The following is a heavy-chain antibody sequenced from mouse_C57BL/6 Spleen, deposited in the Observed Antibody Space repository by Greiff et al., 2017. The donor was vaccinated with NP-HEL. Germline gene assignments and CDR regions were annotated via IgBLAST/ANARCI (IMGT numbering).Heavy chain of an antibody. D-gene: IGHD3-2*02. V-gene: IGHV1-82*01. CDR3: ARSGKLRSLFAY. Sequence: QVQLQQSGPELVKPGASVKISCKASGYAFSSSWMNWVKQRPGKGLEWIGRIYPGDGDTNYNGKFKGKATLTADKSSSTAYMQLSSLTSEDSAVYFCARSGKLRSLFAYWGQGTLVTVSA. J-gene: IGHJ3*01. CDR1: GYAFSSSW. CDR2: IYPGDGDT.